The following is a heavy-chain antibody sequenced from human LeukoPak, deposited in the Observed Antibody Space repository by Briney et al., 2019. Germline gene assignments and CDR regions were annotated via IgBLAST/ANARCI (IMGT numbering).Heavy chain of an antibody. Sequence: PGGSLRLSCAASGFTLSSYAMSWVRQAPGKGLEWVSAISGSGGSTYYADSVKGRFTISRDNSKNTLYLQMNSLRAEDTAVYYCAKQYRYYYYYGMDVWGQGTTVTVSS. D-gene: IGHD2/OR15-2a*01. CDR3: AKQYRYYYYYGMDV. J-gene: IGHJ6*02. CDR2: ISGSGGST. V-gene: IGHV3-23*01. CDR1: GFTLSSYA.